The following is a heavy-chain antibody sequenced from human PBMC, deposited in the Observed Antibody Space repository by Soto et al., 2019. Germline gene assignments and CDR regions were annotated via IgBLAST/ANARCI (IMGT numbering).Heavy chain of an antibody. J-gene: IGHJ4*02. D-gene: IGHD6-13*01. Sequence: PGESLKISCKGSGYSFTSYWISWVRQMPGKGLEWMGRIDPSDSYTNYSPSFQGHVTISADKSISTAYLQWSSLKASDTAIYYCARHPEAGGSSAGFDYWGQGTLVTVSS. CDR3: ARHPEAGGSSAGFDY. CDR1: GYSFTSYW. V-gene: IGHV5-10-1*01. CDR2: IDPSDSYT.